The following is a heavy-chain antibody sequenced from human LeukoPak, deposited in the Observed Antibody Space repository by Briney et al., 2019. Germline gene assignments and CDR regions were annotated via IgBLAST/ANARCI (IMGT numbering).Heavy chain of an antibody. CDR3: AKLGAVAGTGDAFDI. CDR1: GFTFSSYG. Sequence: GRSLRLSCAASGFTFSSYGMHWVRQAPGKGLGWVAVISYDGSNKYYADSVKGRFTISRDNSKNTLYLQMNSLRAEDTAVYYCAKLGAVAGTGDAFDIWGQGTMVTVSS. D-gene: IGHD6-19*01. V-gene: IGHV3-30*18. CDR2: ISYDGSNK. J-gene: IGHJ3*02.